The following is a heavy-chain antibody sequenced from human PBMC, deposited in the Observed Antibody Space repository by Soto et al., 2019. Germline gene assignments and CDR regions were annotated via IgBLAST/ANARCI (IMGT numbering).Heavy chain of an antibody. CDR3: ASNGGHDS. J-gene: IGHJ5*01. CDR1: AGSICSRYYY. V-gene: IGHV4-30-4*01. D-gene: IGHD3-10*01. CDR2: IYYSGST. Sequence: TLALTFTVSAGSICSRYYYGSWIRQPPGNGLEWIGYIYYSGSTYYNPSLQSRVTISVDTSKHPFSLKLSSVTAADTAVYYCASNGGHDS.